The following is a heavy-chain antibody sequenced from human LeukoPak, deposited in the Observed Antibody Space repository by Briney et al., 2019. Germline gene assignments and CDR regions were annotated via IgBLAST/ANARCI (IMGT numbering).Heavy chain of an antibody. D-gene: IGHD6-13*01. Sequence: SGTLSLTCAVYGDSFSGYYWSWIRRPPGKGLEWIGEIYHSGSTNYNPSLKSRVTISVDKSKNQFSLKLSSVTAADTAVYYCARSSSSWIFDYWGQGTLVTVSS. V-gene: IGHV4-34*01. CDR2: IYHSGST. J-gene: IGHJ4*02. CDR3: ARSSSSWIFDY. CDR1: GDSFSGYY.